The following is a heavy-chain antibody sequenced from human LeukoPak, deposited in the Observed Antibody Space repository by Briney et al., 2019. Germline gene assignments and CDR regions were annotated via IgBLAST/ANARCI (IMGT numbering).Heavy chain of an antibody. CDR2: IFYSGST. J-gene: IGHJ4*02. Sequence: SETLSLTCTVSSGSISTSNYYWGWVRQPPGKALEWIGNIFYSGSTYYSPSLKSRVTISVDTSKNQFSLKLSSVTAADTAVYYCARHDYSNPYYFDYWGQGTLVTVSS. V-gene: IGHV4-39*01. D-gene: IGHD4-11*01. CDR3: ARHDYSNPYYFDY. CDR1: SGSISTSNYY.